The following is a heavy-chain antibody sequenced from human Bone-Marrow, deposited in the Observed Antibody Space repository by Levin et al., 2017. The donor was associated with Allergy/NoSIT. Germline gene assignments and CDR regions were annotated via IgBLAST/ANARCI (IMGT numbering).Heavy chain of an antibody. CDR1: GFSLSTTGVG. D-gene: IGHD3-3*01. Sequence: ESGPTLVKPTQTLTLTCTFSGFSLSTTGVGVGWIRQPPGKALEWLAIIYWDDDKRYSPSLKSRLTIAKDTSKNQVVLTMTNMDPVDTATYYCARAVTYYNFGRGYVPFDSWGQGTLVTVSS. CDR3: ARAVTYYNFGRGYVPFDS. V-gene: IGHV2-5*02. J-gene: IGHJ4*02. CDR2: IYWDDDK.